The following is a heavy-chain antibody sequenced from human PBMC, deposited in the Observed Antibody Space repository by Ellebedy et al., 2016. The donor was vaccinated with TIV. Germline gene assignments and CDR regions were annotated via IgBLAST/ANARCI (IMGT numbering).Heavy chain of an antibody. Sequence: GESLKISCAASGFTFSTYWMHWVRQAPGKGLMWVSRINTDGSSTGYADSVKGRFSISRDTSQNSLYLQMNRLRSEDTAVYYCARGTTGWFGVDYWGQGTLVTVSS. D-gene: IGHD3-10*01. V-gene: IGHV3-74*01. CDR1: GFTFSTYW. J-gene: IGHJ4*02. CDR3: ARGTTGWFGVDY. CDR2: INTDGSST.